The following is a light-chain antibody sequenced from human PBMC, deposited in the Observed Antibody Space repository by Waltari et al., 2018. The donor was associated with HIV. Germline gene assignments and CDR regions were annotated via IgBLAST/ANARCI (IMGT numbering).Light chain of an antibody. CDR3: QQYNNWPPWT. CDR2: GAS. CDR1: QSVSSN. J-gene: IGKJ1*01. Sequence: EIVLTQSPATLSLSPGERATLSCRTSQSVSSNLAWYQQKPGQAPRLLIYGASTRATGIPARFSGSGSGTEFILTISTLQSEDSAVYYCQQYNNWPPWTFGQGTKVEIK. V-gene: IGKV3-15*01.